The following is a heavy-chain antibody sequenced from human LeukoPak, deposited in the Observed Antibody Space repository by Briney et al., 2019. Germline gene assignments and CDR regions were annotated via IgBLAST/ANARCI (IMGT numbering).Heavy chain of an antibody. CDR3: AREGRYYDFWSGYRHFDY. J-gene: IGHJ4*02. Sequence: EASVKVSCKASGYTFTGYYMHWVRQAPGQGLEWMGWISAYNGNTNYAQKLQGRVTMTTDTSTSTAYMELRSLRSDDTAVYYCAREGRYYDFWSGYRHFDYWGQGTLVTVSS. V-gene: IGHV1-18*04. D-gene: IGHD3-3*01. CDR1: GYTFTGYY. CDR2: ISAYNGNT.